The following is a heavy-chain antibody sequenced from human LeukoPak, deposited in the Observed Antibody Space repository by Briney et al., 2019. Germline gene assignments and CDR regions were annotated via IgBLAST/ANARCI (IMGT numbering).Heavy chain of an antibody. CDR1: GSSFSNDW. J-gene: IGHJ4*02. V-gene: IGHV5-51*01. D-gene: IGHD2-15*01. CDR2: IYPGDSDT. Sequence: GASLKISCKGSGSSFSNDWIGWVRQMPGKGLEWMGIIYPGDSDTRYSPSFQGQVTISADKSISTAYLQRSSLEASDTAMYYCARRGCNGGSCYGYWGQGTLVTVSS. CDR3: ARRGCNGGSCYGY.